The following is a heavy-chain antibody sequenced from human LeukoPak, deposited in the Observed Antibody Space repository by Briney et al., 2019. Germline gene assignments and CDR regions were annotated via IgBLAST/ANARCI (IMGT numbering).Heavy chain of an antibody. CDR3: ARTYYYDSSGQYYFDY. V-gene: IGHV3-20*01. CDR1: GFTFDDYG. D-gene: IGHD3-22*01. J-gene: IGHJ4*02. CDR2: INWNGGST. Sequence: GGSLRLSYAASGFTFDDYGMSWVRQVPGKGLEWVSGINWNGGSTGYADSVKGRFTISRDNAKNSLYLQMNSLRAEDTALYHCARTYYYDSSGQYYFDYWGQGTLVTVSS.